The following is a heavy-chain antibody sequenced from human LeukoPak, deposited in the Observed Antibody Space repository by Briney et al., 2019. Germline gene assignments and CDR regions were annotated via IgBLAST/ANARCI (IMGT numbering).Heavy chain of an antibody. CDR2: FDPEDGET. CDR1: GYTLTELS. D-gene: IGHD3-9*01. Sequence: ASVNVSCKVSGYTLTELSMHWVRQAPGKGLEGMGGFDPEDGETIYAQKFQGRVTMTEDTSTDTAYMELSSLRSEDTAVYYCATSREDILTGYYNFDYWGQGTLVTVSS. J-gene: IGHJ4*02. CDR3: ATSREDILTGYYNFDY. V-gene: IGHV1-24*01.